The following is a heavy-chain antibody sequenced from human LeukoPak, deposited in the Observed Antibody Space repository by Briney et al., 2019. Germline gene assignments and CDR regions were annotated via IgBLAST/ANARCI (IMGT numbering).Heavy chain of an antibody. Sequence: GGAVRLSCAASGFTFTSHAMSWVRQAPGKGLEWVSAISGSGGSTSYADSEQGRFTISRDKSKNTLYLQMNSLRAEDTAVYYCAKGLAVDGYFDYWGQGILVTV. CDR1: GFTFTSHA. J-gene: IGHJ4*02. CDR3: AKGLAVDGYFDY. CDR2: ISGSGGST. D-gene: IGHD6-19*01. V-gene: IGHV3-23*01.